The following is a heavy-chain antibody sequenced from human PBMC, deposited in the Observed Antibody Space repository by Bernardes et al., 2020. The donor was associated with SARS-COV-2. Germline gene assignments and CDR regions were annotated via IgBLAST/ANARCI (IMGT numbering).Heavy chain of an antibody. D-gene: IGHD3-22*01. J-gene: IGHJ4*02. CDR1: GFTFSGAW. V-gene: IGHV3-15*01. Sequence: GGTLRLSCAASGFTFSGAWMSWVRKAPGKGLEWLGRIKSKRDGGSADYAAPVEGRFTISRDDSRNTLYLQMSSLKTEDTALYYCTSTFYYDSSGDRWGQGTLGTVSS. CDR3: TSTFYYDSSGDR. CDR2: IKSKRDGGSA.